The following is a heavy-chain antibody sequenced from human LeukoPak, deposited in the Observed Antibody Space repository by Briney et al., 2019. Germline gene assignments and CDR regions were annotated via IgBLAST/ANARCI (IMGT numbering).Heavy chain of an antibody. CDR3: ARDLGRGRQWLVFDY. CDR2: INPNSGGT. D-gene: IGHD6-19*01. V-gene: IGHV1-2*02. J-gene: IGHJ4*02. Sequence: ASVKVSCKASGYTFTGYYMHWVRQAPGQGLEWMGWINPNSGGTNYAQKFQGRVTMTRDTSISTAYMELSRLRSDDTAVYYYARDLGRGRQWLVFDYWGQGTLVTVSS. CDR1: GYTFTGYY.